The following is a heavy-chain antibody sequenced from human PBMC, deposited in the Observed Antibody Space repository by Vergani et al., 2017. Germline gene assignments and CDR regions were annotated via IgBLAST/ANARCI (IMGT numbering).Heavy chain of an antibody. CDR3: AKVGRSEVAGTFGAFDI. CDR2: LSASDRRT. V-gene: IGHV3-23*01. Sequence: EVQLLESGGGLVQPGGSLRLSCAASGFTFSTYAMTWVRQAPGKGLELVSTLSASDRRTHYADSVKGRFTISRDISKNTLFLHMNSLRPEDTAVYYCAKVGRSEVAGTFGAFDIWGQGTMVTVSS. J-gene: IGHJ3*02. D-gene: IGHD6-19*01. CDR1: GFTFSTYA.